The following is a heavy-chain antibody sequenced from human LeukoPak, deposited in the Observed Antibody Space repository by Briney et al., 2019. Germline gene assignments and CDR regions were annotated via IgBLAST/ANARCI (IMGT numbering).Heavy chain of an antibody. V-gene: IGHV3-9*01. CDR2: ISWNSGSI. CDR3: AKARWLRFDAFDI. Sequence: GGSLRLSCAASGFTFDDYAMHWVRQAPGKGLEWVSGISWNSGSIGYADSVKGRFTISRDNAKNSLYLQMNGLRAEDTALYYCAKARWLRFDAFDIWGQGTMVTVSS. D-gene: IGHD5-12*01. J-gene: IGHJ3*02. CDR1: GFTFDDYA.